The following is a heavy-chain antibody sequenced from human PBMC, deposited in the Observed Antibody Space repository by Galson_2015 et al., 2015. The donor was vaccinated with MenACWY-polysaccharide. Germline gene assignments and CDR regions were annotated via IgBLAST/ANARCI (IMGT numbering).Heavy chain of an antibody. CDR2: ISHNENT. CDR3: GTRSVNYFHMDV. J-gene: IGHJ6*03. V-gene: IGHV4-4*02. Sequence: SETRSLAGAVAGASVSRPYWWSGVRQPPGTSVEWIGEISHNENTIYNPSRKSRVSISLDKSKNQFSLSLSSVTAADTAVYYCGTRSVNYFHMDVWGKGTTVTVSS. D-gene: IGHD6-19*01. CDR1: GASVSRPYW.